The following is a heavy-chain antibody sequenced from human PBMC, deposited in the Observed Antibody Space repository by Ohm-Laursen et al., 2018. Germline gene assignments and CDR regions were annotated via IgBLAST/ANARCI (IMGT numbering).Heavy chain of an antibody. V-gene: IGHV3-7*01. J-gene: IGHJ6*02. Sequence: SLRLSCAASGFTFSNYWMSWVRQTPGKGLEWVANIKQDGGEKNFAGSVKGRFTISRDNAKNSLYLQMNSLRAEDTAVYYCARDVAHGGYGFGMDVWGQGTTVTVSS. D-gene: IGHD5-12*01. CDR1: GFTFSNYW. CDR3: ARDVAHGGYGFGMDV. CDR2: IKQDGGEK.